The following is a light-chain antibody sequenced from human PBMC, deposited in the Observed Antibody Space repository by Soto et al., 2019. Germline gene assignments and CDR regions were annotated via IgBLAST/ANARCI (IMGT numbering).Light chain of an antibody. V-gene: IGKV3-20*01. J-gene: IGKJ5*01. CDR3: QQYGGSPSIT. CDR1: QSVSSNY. CDR2: GVS. Sequence: EIVLTQSPGTLSLSPGERATLSCRASQSVSSNYLAWYQQIPGQAPRLLIYGVSSRAAGIPDRFSGSGSGTDFTLTISRLEPEDSAVYYCQQYGGSPSITFGQGTRLEIK.